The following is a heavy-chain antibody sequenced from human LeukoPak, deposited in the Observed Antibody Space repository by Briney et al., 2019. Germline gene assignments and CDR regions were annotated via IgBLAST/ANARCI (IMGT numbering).Heavy chain of an antibody. V-gene: IGHV5-51*01. CDR1: GYSFTNYW. CDR2: IYPGDSDT. D-gene: IGHD2-21*02. CDR3: ARLHLTASLAAVYFDY. J-gene: IGHJ4*02. Sequence: GESLKISCKGSGYSFTNYWIGWVRQMPGKGLEWMGLIYPGDSDTRYSPSFQGQVTISADKSISTAFLQWSSLKASDSAMYYCARLHLTASLAAVYFDYWGQGTLVTVSS.